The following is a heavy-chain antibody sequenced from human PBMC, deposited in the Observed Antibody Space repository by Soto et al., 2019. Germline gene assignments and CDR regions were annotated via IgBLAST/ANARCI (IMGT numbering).Heavy chain of an antibody. CDR3: ARVVGTYCSSTSCYRGHMDV. CDR1: GGSISSGGYY. D-gene: IGHD2-2*02. V-gene: IGHV4-31*03. CDR2: IYYSGST. Sequence: QVQLQESGPGLVKPSQTLSLTCTVSGGSISSGGYYWSWIRQHPGKGLEWIGYIYYSGSTYYNPSLRSRVTISVDTSKNQFSLKLSSVTAADTAVYYCARVVGTYCSSTSCYRGHMDVWGQGTTVTVSS. J-gene: IGHJ6*02.